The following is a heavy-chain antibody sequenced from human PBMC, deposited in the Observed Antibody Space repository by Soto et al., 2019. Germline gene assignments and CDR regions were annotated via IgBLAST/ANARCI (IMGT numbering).Heavy chain of an antibody. CDR2: INPSGGST. CDR3: GVDTTGLLDY. CDR1: GYTFTSYY. Sequence: ASVKVSCKASGYTFTSYYMHWVRQAPGQGLEWMGIINPSGGSTSYAQKFQGRVTMTRDTSTSTVYMEMNSLRAEDTAVYYCGVDTTGLLDYWGQGTLVTVSS. J-gene: IGHJ4*02. V-gene: IGHV1-46*01. D-gene: IGHD5-18*01.